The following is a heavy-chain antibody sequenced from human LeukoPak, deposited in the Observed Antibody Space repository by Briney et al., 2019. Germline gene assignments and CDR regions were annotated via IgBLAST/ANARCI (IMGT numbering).Heavy chain of an antibody. CDR1: GFTFSSFE. CDR3: AEGTTG. J-gene: IGHJ4*02. Sequence: QPGGSLRLSCAASGFTFSSFEMSWVRQAPGKGLEWVANINQDGSEKFYVDSVKGRFTISRDNAKNSLYLQMNSLRAEDTAVYYCAEGTTGWGQGTLVTVSS. D-gene: IGHD1-1*01. V-gene: IGHV3-7*01. CDR2: INQDGSEK.